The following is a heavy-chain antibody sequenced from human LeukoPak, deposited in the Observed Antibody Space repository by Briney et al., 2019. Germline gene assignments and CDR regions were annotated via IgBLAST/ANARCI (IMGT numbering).Heavy chain of an antibody. CDR3: ARVGYSSSSFSSGWFDP. CDR2: IIPIFGTA. Sequence: GASVKVSCKASGGTFSSYAISWVRQAPGQGLEWMGGIIPIFGTANYAQKFQGRVTITTDESTSTAYMELSSLRSEDTAVYYCARVGYSSSSFSSGWFDPWGQGTLVTASS. CDR1: GGTFSSYA. D-gene: IGHD6-6*01. J-gene: IGHJ5*02. V-gene: IGHV1-69*05.